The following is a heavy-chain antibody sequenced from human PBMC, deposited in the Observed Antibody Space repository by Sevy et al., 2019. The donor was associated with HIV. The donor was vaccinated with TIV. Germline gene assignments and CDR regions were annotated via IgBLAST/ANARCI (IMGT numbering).Heavy chain of an antibody. V-gene: IGHV3-53*01. D-gene: IGHD6-13*01. CDR2: IYSGGST. CDR1: GFTVSSNY. Sequence: GGSLRLSCAASGFTVSSNYMSWVGRAPGKGLEWVSVIYSGGSTYYADSVKGRFTISRDNSKNTLYLQMNSLRAEDTAVYYCATYSSSFRFSFDYWGQGTLVTVSS. J-gene: IGHJ4*02. CDR3: ATYSSSFRFSFDY.